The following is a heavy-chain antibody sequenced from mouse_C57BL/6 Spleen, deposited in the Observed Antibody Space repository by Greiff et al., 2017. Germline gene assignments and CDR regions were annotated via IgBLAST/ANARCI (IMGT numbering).Heavy chain of an antibody. V-gene: IGHV1-9*01. CDR2: ILPGSGST. D-gene: IGHD3-2*02. CDR3: ARTGAAQATVFLGFAY. Sequence: QVQLKESGAELMKPGASVKLSCKATGYTFTGYWIEWVKQRPGHGLEWIGEILPGSGSTNYNEKFKGKATFTAETSSNTAYMQLSSLTTEDSAIYYCARTGAAQATVFLGFAYWGQGTLVTVSA. CDR1: GYTFTGYW. J-gene: IGHJ3*01.